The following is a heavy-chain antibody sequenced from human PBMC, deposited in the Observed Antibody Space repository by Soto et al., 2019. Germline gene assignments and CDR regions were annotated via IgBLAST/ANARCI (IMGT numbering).Heavy chain of an antibody. CDR1: GFTFSDYY. CDR2: SSNSGTFT. CDR3: ARSGDNYNLLDY. J-gene: IGHJ4*02. V-gene: IGHV3-11*06. D-gene: IGHD1-1*01. Sequence: GGSLRLSCEASGFTFSDYYMSWIRQALGKGLEWIAYSSNSGTFTKYADSVKGRFSISRDNAKNSLYLQINNLSGEDTATYFCARSGDNYNLLDYWGQGTPVTVSS.